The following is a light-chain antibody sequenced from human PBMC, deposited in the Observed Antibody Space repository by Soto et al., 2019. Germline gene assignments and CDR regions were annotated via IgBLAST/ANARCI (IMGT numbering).Light chain of an antibody. V-gene: IGLV4-69*01. Sequence: QSVLTQSSSASASLGASVKLTCTLSSGHSSYVIAWHQQQPEEGPRYLMKVNSDGSHTKGDGIPDRFSGSSSGAERYLTISSLQSEDEADYYCQTWGTGIVVFGGGTKVTVL. CDR2: VNSDGSH. CDR1: SGHSSYV. CDR3: QTWGTGIVV. J-gene: IGLJ2*01.